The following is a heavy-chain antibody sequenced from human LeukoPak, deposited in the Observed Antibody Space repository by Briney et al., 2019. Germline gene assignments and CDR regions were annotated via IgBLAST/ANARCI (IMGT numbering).Heavy chain of an antibody. V-gene: IGHV3-30*18. Sequence: PGGSLSLSCAASGFTFSSYSMNWVRQAPGKGLEWVAVITYDGSNKYYADYVKGRFTISRDNSENTLYLQMNSLRAEDTAVYYCAKDHCSSTSCYVSTWGQGTLVTVSS. CDR3: AKDHCSSTSCYVST. CDR1: GFTFSSYS. CDR2: ITYDGSNK. D-gene: IGHD2-2*01. J-gene: IGHJ4*02.